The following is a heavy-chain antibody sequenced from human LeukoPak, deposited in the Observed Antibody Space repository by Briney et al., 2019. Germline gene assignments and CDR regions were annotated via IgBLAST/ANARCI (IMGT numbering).Heavy chain of an antibody. Sequence: ASVKVSCKASGYTSTGYYMHWVRQAPGQGLEWMGWINPNSGGTNYAQKFQGRVTMTRDTSISTAYMELSRLRSDDTAVYYCARLTLDYYYYYGMDVWGQGTTVTVSS. CDR3: ARLTLDYYYYYGMDV. D-gene: IGHD1-20*01. CDR2: INPNSGGT. CDR1: GYTSTGYY. V-gene: IGHV1-2*02. J-gene: IGHJ6*02.